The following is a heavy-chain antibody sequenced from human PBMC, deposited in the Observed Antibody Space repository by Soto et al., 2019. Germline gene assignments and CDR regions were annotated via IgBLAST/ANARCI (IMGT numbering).Heavy chain of an antibody. V-gene: IGHV1-18*04. Sequence: QVQLVQSGAEVKKPGASVKVSCKASGYTFTSYGISWVRQAHGQGLEWMGWISAYNGNTNYAQKLQGRVTMTTDTTTSTAYMELRSLRSADTAVYYCARVPAYEYGWGSDRPFDYWGQGTLVTVSS. J-gene: IGHJ4*02. D-gene: IGHD3-16*02. CDR3: ARVPAYEYGWGSDRPFDY. CDR1: GYTFTSYG. CDR2: ISAYNGNT.